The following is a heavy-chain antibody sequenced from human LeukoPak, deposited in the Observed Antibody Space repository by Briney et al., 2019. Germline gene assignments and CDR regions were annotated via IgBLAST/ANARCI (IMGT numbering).Heavy chain of an antibody. CDR3: ARGTVLTGYASFVY. D-gene: IGHD2-8*01. CDR1: GGSFSGYY. CDR2: IIHSGRA. V-gene: IGHV4-34*01. J-gene: IGHJ4*02. Sequence: PSETLSLTCAVNGGSFSGYYWTWIRQSPGKGLEWIGEIIHSGRANYSPSLKSRLTLSVDPSMNHFSLRLSSVTAADTAVYYCARGTVLTGYASFVYWGQGALVTVSS.